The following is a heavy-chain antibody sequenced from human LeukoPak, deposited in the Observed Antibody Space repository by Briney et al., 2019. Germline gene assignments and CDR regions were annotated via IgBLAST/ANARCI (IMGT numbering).Heavy chain of an antibody. D-gene: IGHD3-10*02. CDR3: AELGITMIGGV. CDR1: GFTFSSYG. V-gene: IGHV3-23*01. CDR2: ISGSGGST. J-gene: IGHJ6*04. Sequence: GGTLRLSCAASGFTFSSYGMSWVRQAPGKGLEWVSAISGSGGSTYYADSVKGRFTISRDNAKNSLYLQMNSLRAEDTAVYYCAELGITMIGGVWGKGTTVTISS.